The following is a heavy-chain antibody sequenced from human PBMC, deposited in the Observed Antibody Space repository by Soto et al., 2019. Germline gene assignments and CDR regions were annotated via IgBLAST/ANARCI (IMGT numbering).Heavy chain of an antibody. CDR1: GGSVSSGSYY. CDR2: IYYSGST. CDR3: ARGEGWIAAAFDY. Sequence: SETLSLTCTVSGGSVSSGSYYWSWIRQPPGKGLEWIGYIYYSGSTNYNPSLKSRVTISVDTSKNQFSLKLSSVTAADTAVYYCARGEGWIAAAFDYWGQGTLVTVSS. J-gene: IGHJ4*02. D-gene: IGHD6-13*01. V-gene: IGHV4-61*01.